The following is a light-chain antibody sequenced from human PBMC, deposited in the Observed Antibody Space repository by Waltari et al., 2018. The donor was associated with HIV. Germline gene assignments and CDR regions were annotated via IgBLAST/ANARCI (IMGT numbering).Light chain of an antibody. CDR3: QQYDNVPLT. CDR2: DAS. CDR1: QDISNY. J-gene: IGKJ4*01. Sequence: DIQMTQYPSFLSASVGDRVTITCQASQDISNYLNWYNQKPGKAPELLIFDASNLETGVPSRFSGSGSGTDFTFTITSLQPEDVATYYCQQYDNVPLTFGGGTKVDIK. V-gene: IGKV1-33*01.